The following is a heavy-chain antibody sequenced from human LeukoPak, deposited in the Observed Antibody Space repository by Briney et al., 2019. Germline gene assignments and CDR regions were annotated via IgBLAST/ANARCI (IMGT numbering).Heavy chain of an antibody. CDR1: GFTFSSYA. Sequence: GGSLRLSCAASGFTFSSYAMSWVRQAPGKGLEWVSAISGSGGSTYYADSVKGRFTISRDNAKNSLYLQMNSLRAEDTAVYYCARTLLIVVVPAATANPSDYWGQGTLVTVSS. CDR2: ISGSGGST. J-gene: IGHJ4*02. V-gene: IGHV3-23*01. D-gene: IGHD2-2*01. CDR3: ARTLLIVVVPAATANPSDY.